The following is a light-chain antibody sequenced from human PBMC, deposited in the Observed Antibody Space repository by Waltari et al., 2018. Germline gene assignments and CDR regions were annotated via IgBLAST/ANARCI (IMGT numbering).Light chain of an antibody. CDR1: QSISSY. CDR2: AAS. Sequence: DIQMTQSTSSLSPSVGDRVTITCRASQSISSYLNWYQQKPGKAPQLLIYAASSLQSGVPSRFSGSGSGTDFTLTISSLRPEDFATYYCQQSYSTPHTFGQGTKLEIK. J-gene: IGKJ2*01. V-gene: IGKV1-39*01. CDR3: QQSYSTPHT.